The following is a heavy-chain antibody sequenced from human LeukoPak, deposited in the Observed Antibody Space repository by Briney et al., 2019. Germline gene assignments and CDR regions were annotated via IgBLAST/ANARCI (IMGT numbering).Heavy chain of an antibody. D-gene: IGHD4-11*01. CDR2: INHSGST. CDR3: ARANMTTEWFDY. J-gene: IGHJ4*02. V-gene: IGHV4-34*01. Sequence: SETLSLTCAVHGGSFSGYYWSWIRQPPGKGLEWIGEINHSGSTNYNPSLKSRVTISVDTSKNQFSLKLSSVTAADTAVYYCARANMTTEWFDYWGQGTLVTVSS. CDR1: GGSFSGYY.